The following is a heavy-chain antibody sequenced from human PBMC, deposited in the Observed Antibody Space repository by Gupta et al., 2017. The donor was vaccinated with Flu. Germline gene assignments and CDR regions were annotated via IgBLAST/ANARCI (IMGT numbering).Heavy chain of an antibody. CDR2: IIPKFDTP. CDR3: ARDYDGTGTYYYYYFGMDV. D-gene: IGHD3-22*01. Sequence: QVQLVQSGAEVKKPGSSVKISCKASGGTFSSNAISWVRQAPGQGLEWMGGIIPKFDTPNYAQKFQGRVTITADKSTSTVYMEVSSLGSEDTAVYYCARDYDGTGTYYYYYFGMDVWGQGTTGTVSS. V-gene: IGHV1-69*06. CDR1: GGTFSSNA. J-gene: IGHJ6*02.